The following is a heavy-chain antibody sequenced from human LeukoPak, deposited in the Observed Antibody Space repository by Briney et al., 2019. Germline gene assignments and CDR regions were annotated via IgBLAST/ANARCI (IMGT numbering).Heavy chain of an antibody. Sequence: SVKVSCKASGGTFSSYAISWVRQAPGQGLEWMGRIIPILGIANYAQKFQGRVTITADKSTSTAYMELSSLRSEDTAVYYCARGETPGYFDYWGQGTLVTVSS. CDR2: IIPILGIA. CDR1: GGTFSSYA. D-gene: IGHD1-26*01. CDR3: ARGETPGYFDY. J-gene: IGHJ4*02. V-gene: IGHV1-69*04.